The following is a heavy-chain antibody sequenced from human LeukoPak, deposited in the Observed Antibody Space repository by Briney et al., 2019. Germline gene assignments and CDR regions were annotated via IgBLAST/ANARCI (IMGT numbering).Heavy chain of an antibody. CDR1: GYTFTGYY. Sequence: ASVKVSCKASGYTFTGYYMHWVRQAPGQGLEWMGWINPNSGGTNYAQKFQGRVTMTRDTSISTAYMELSSLRSDDTAVYYCARDKVAAAGMGIDYWGQGTLVTVSS. CDR2: INPNSGGT. V-gene: IGHV1-2*02. CDR3: ARDKVAAAGMGIDY. J-gene: IGHJ4*02. D-gene: IGHD6-13*01.